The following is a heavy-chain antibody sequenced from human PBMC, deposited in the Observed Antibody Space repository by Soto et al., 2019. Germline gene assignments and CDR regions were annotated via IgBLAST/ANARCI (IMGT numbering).Heavy chain of an antibody. V-gene: IGHV4-34*01. Sequence: PSETLSLTCGVYGGSFRNYYWIWVRQPPGKGLEWIGEVNHSGEATYNPSLQSRVSISLDTSNNHFSLKMTSVTAADTAVYYCARKGWRFGVVPRGGLAPWGQGSLVTVSS. CDR1: GGSFRNYY. J-gene: IGHJ5*02. CDR3: ARKGWRFGVVPRGGLAP. CDR2: VNHSGEA. D-gene: IGHD3-3*01.